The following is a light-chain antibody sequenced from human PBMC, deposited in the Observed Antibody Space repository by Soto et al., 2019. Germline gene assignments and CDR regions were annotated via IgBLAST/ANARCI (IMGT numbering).Light chain of an antibody. CDR1: QSVGSK. CDR2: GAS. Sequence: IVLTQSPGTRSVSPGERATLSCRASQSVGSKLAWYRQAPGQAPRLLIYGASTRATDTPARFSGSGAGTDCTLTISNVEPLDCAVYYCQQYGSSFATFGQGTQVE. V-gene: IGKV3-20*01. J-gene: IGKJ1*01. CDR3: QQYGSSFAT.